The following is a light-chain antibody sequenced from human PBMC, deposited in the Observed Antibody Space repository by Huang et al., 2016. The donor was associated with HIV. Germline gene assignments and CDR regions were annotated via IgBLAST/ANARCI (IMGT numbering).Light chain of an antibody. CDR3: QQYNNWPPEYT. V-gene: IGKV3-15*01. CDR2: GAS. J-gene: IGKJ2*01. Sequence: EIVMTQSPATLSVSPGNRATLSCRASQSVSSNLAWYHQKIGQAPRLLIYGASTRSTCIPARFSGRGSGTEFTLTISSLQSEDFAIYYCQQYNNWPPEYTFGQGTKVEIK. CDR1: QSVSSN.